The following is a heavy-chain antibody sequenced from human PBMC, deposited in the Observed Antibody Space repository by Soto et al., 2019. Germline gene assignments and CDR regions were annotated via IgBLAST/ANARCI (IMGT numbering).Heavy chain of an antibody. CDR2: IWYDGSNK. CDR3: ARPGYHQAEWELLYGSFDI. Sequence: QVQLVESGGGVVQPGRSLRLSCAASGFTFSSYGMHWVRQAPGKGLEWVAVIWYDGSNKYYADSVKGRFTISRDNSKNTLYLQMNSLRAEDTAVYYCARPGYHQAEWELLYGSFDIWGQGTMVTVSS. V-gene: IGHV3-33*01. CDR1: GFTFSSYG. J-gene: IGHJ3*02. D-gene: IGHD1-26*01.